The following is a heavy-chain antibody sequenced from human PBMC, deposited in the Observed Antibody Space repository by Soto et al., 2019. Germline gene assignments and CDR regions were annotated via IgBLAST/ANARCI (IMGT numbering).Heavy chain of an antibody. CDR3: ARAPPYWGGYDLSYYMDV. Sequence: ASVKVSCKASGYTFTSYDINWVRQATGQGLEWMGWMNPNSGNTGYAQKFQGRVTMTRNTSISTAYMELSSLRSEDTAVYYWARAPPYWGGYDLSYYMDVWGKGTTVTVSS. V-gene: IGHV1-8*01. CDR1: GYTFTSYD. J-gene: IGHJ6*03. D-gene: IGHD5-12*01. CDR2: MNPNSGNT.